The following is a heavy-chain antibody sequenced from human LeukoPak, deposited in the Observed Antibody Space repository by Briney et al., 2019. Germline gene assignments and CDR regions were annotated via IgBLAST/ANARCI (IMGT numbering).Heavy chain of an antibody. Sequence: KGSGPTLVKPTQTLTLTCTFSGFSLSTSGVGVGWIRQPPGKALEWLALIYWDDGKLYSPYLKIRLTSTKDTSKNYVVLTMTNMDPMDTATYYCANSLWEYTRILTGYYHYYYYYMDVWGKGTTVTVSS. CDR1: GFSLSTSGVG. CDR2: IYWDDGK. V-gene: IGHV2-5*02. CDR3: ANSLWEYTRILTGYYHYYYYYMDV. D-gene: IGHD3-9*01. J-gene: IGHJ6*03.